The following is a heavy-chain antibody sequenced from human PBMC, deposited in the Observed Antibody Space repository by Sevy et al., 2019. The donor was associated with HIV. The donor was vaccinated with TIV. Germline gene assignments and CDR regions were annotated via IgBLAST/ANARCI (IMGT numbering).Heavy chain of an antibody. J-gene: IGHJ3*02. CDR2: IYSGGST. D-gene: IGHD3-22*01. V-gene: IGHV3-53*01. Sequence: GGSLRLSCAASGFTVSSNYMSWVRQAPGKGLEWVSVIYSGGSTYYADSVKGRFTISRDNSKNTLYLQMNSLRAEDTAVYYLARGLTYYYDSSGYFWSFAFDIWGQGTMVTVSS. CDR3: ARGLTYYYDSSGYFWSFAFDI. CDR1: GFTVSSNY.